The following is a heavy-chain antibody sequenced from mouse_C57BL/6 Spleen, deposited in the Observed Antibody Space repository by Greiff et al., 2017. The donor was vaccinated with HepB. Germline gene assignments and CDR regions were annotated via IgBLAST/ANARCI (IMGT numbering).Heavy chain of an antibody. Sequence: QVHVKQPGAELVKPGASVKLSCKASGYTFTSYWMHWVKQRPGQGLEWIGMIHPNSGSTNYNEKFKSKATLTVDKSSSTAYMQLSSLTSEDSAVYYCARDGFSYYFDDWGQGTTLTVSS. CDR2: IHPNSGST. D-gene: IGHD2-3*01. V-gene: IGHV1-64*01. J-gene: IGHJ2*01. CDR1: GYTFTSYW. CDR3: ARDGFSYYFDD.